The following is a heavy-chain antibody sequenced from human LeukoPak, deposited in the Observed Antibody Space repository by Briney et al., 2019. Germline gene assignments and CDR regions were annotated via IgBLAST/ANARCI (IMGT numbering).Heavy chain of an antibody. CDR3: ARLSGYCSSTSCYGFDP. CDR1: GYSFTSYW. Sequence: GESLKISCKGSGYSFTSYWTGWVRQMPGKGLEWMGIIYPGDSDTRYSPSFQGQVTISADKSISTAYLQWSSLKASDTAMYYCARLSGYCSSTSCYGFDPWGQGTLVTVSS. CDR2: IYPGDSDT. J-gene: IGHJ5*02. D-gene: IGHD2-2*01. V-gene: IGHV5-51*01.